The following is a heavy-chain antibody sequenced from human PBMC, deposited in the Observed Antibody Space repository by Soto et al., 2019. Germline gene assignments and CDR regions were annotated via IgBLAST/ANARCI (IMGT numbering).Heavy chain of an antibody. CDR3: ARDHSDAFDI. CDR2: ISYDGSNK. Sequence: QVQLVESGGGVVQPGRSLRLSCAASGFTFSSYAMHWVRQAPGKGLEWVAVISYDGSNKYYADSVKGRFTISRDNSKNTLYLQMNSRRAEDTAVYYWARDHSDAFDIWGQGTMVTVSS. J-gene: IGHJ3*02. D-gene: IGHD2-15*01. CDR1: GFTFSSYA. V-gene: IGHV3-30-3*01.